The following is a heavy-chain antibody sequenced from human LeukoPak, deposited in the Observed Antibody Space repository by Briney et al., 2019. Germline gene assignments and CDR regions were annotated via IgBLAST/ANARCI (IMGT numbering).Heavy chain of an antibody. CDR3: AKAYDYTKSRAFDI. Sequence: SQTLSLTCAISGDTVSSNSAAWNWIRQSPSRGLEWLGRTYYRSKWYNDYAVSVKSRITINPDTSKNQFSLQLNSVTPEDTAVYYCAKAYDYTKSRAFDIWGQGTMVTVSS. V-gene: IGHV6-1*01. D-gene: IGHD3-16*01. J-gene: IGHJ3*02. CDR1: GDTVSSNSAA. CDR2: TYYRSKWYN.